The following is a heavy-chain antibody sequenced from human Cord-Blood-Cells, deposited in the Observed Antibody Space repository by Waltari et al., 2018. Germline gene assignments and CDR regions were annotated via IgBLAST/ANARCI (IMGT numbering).Heavy chain of an antibody. CDR2: IYYSGST. V-gene: IGHV4-39*01. CDR1: GGSIISSSYY. J-gene: IGHJ3*02. CDR3: ARHNRWMVTMIVDAFDI. D-gene: IGHD3-22*01. Sequence: QLQLQESGPGLVKPSENLSLTCTVPGGSIISSSYYWVWIRQPPGKGLEWIGSIYYSGSTYYNPSLKSRVTISVDTSKNQFSLKLSSVTAADTAVYYCARHNRWMVTMIVDAFDIWGQGTMVTVSS.